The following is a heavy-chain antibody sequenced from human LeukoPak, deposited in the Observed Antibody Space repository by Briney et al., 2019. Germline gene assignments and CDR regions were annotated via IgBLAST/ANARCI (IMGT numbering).Heavy chain of an antibody. J-gene: IGHJ6*03. CDR1: GASISDYY. CDR2: IYYSGST. Sequence: SETPSLTCTVSGASISDYYWNWIRQPPGKGLEWIGYIYYSGSTTYNPSLKSRVTMSVDTAKNQFSLKLRSVTAADTAVYYCAKWDFCSSTNCYLRPMDVWGKGTTVTVSS. V-gene: IGHV4-59*01. CDR3: AKWDFCSSTNCYLRPMDV. D-gene: IGHD2-2*01.